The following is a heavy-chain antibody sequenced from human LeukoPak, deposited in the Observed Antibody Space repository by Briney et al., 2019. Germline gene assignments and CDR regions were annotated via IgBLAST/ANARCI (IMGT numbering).Heavy chain of an antibody. CDR2: IIPIFGTA. CDR3: ARDLIDPFGDCSSTSCSSYYYYMDV. D-gene: IGHD2-2*01. J-gene: IGHJ6*03. Sequence: ASVKVSCKASGGTFSSYAISWVRQAPGQGLEWMGGIIPIFGTANYAQKFQGRVTITADESTSTAYMELSSLRSEDTAVYYCARDLIDPFGDCSSTSCSSYYYYMDVWGKGTTVTVSS. V-gene: IGHV1-69*13. CDR1: GGTFSSYA.